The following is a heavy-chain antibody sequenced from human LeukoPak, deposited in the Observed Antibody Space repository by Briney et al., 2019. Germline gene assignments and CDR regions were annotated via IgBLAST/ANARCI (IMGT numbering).Heavy chain of an antibody. Sequence: SETLSLTCTVSGYSISSSFYWGWVRQAPGKGLEWIGSIYHSGSTYYSPFLKSRLIISVATSNNLSSLRLSLVAAAATAVYCGARGELGYDYSSSTSNYYYYYLDGWGKGTTV. CDR3: ARGELGYDYSSSTSNYYYYYLDG. J-gene: IGHJ6*03. CDR1: GYSISSSFY. V-gene: IGHV4-38-2*02. D-gene: IGHD2-2*01. CDR2: IYHSGST.